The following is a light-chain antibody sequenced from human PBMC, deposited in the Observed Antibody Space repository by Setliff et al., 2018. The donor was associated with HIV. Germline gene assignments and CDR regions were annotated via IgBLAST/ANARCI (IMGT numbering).Light chain of an antibody. Sequence: LTQPASVSGSPGQPITISCTGTSSDVGGYNYVSWYQQHPGKAPKFMIYDVSKRPSGVSNRFSGSKSGNTASLTISGLQAEDEADYYCSSYTSSSTYGFGTGTKV. V-gene: IGLV2-14*01. J-gene: IGLJ1*01. CDR3: SSYTSSSTYG. CDR1: SSDVGGYNY. CDR2: DVS.